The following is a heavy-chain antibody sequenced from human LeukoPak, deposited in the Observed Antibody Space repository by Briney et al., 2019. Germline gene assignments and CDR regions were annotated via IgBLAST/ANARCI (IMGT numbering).Heavy chain of an antibody. CDR3: ARMYCSSTSCSGGANWFDP. Sequence: PSETLSLTCTVSGGSISSGGYYWSWIRQHPGKGLEWIGYIYYSGSTYYNPSLKSRVTISVDTSKNQFSLKLSSVTAADTAVYYCARMYCSSTSCSGGANWFDPWGQGTLVTVSS. J-gene: IGHJ5*02. D-gene: IGHD2-2*01. CDR1: GGSISSGGYY. CDR2: IYYSGST. V-gene: IGHV4-31*03.